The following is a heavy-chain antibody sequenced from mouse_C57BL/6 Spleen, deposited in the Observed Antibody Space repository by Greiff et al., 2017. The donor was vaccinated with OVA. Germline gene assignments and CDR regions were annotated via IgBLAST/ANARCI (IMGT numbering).Heavy chain of an antibody. D-gene: IGHD1-1*01. CDR3: ARYYGSISWFAY. Sequence: QVQLQQPGAELVKPGASVKMSCKASGYTFTSYLITWVKQRPGQGLEWIGDIYPGSGSTNYNEKFKSKATLTVDTSSSTAYMQLSSLTSEDSAVYYCARYYGSISWFAYWGQGTLVTVSA. J-gene: IGHJ3*01. V-gene: IGHV1-55*01. CDR2: IYPGSGST. CDR1: GYTFTSYL.